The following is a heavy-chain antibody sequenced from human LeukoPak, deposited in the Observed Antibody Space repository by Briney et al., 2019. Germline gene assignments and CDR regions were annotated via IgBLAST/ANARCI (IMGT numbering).Heavy chain of an antibody. CDR3: ATNVREARHFHY. CDR1: GYTFTSYV. J-gene: IGHJ1*01. V-gene: IGHV1-8*03. D-gene: IGHD6-6*01. Sequence: ASVKVSCKASGYTFTSYVINWVRQATGQGLEWMGWMNPNSGNTGYAQKFQGRVTITRNTSINTAYMELSSLSSEDTAVYYCATNVREARHFHYWGQGTLVTVSS. CDR2: MNPNSGNT.